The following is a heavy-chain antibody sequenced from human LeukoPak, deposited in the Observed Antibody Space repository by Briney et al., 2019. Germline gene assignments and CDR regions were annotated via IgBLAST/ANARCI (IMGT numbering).Heavy chain of an antibody. CDR3: ARESIVVVPAAIPQIPEYFQH. V-gene: IGHV1-8*01. J-gene: IGHJ1*01. D-gene: IGHD2-2*02. Sequence: ASVKVSCKASGYTFTSYDFNWVRQATGQRPEWMGWMSPNSGDTGYAQKFQDRVTMTRNTSISTAYMELSSLRSEDTAVYYCARESIVVVPAAIPQIPEYFQHWGQGTLVTVSS. CDR1: GYTFTSYD. CDR2: MSPNSGDT.